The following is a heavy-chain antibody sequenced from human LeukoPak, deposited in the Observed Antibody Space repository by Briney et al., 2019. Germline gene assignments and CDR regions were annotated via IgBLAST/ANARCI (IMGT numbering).Heavy chain of an antibody. V-gene: IGHV3-30*03. CDR2: ISYDGSNK. CDR3: AREGRFYDSSGRPFDY. J-gene: IGHJ4*02. D-gene: IGHD3-22*01. Sequence: GGSLRLSCAASGFTFNIYGMDWVRQAPGKGLEWVAVISYDGSNKYYADSVKGRFTISRDNAKNTLYLQMNSLRAEDTAVYYCAREGRFYDSSGRPFDYWGQGTLVTVSS. CDR1: GFTFNIYG.